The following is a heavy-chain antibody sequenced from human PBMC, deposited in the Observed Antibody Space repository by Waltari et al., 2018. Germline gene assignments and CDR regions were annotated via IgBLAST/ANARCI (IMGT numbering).Heavy chain of an antibody. D-gene: IGHD3-3*01. CDR1: GFTDGGTY. CDR2: LYSGGAT. CDR3: ARMSGYQLVYYGMDV. Sequence: EVQLVESGRGVVKPGGSLRLSCAASGFTDGGTYMTWVRQAPGKVLEWVSVLYSGGATYYEDSVKGRFTISRDNSKNILFLQMNNLRAADTAIYFCARMSGYQLVYYGMDVWGQGTTVTVSS. V-gene: IGHV3-66*02. J-gene: IGHJ6*02.